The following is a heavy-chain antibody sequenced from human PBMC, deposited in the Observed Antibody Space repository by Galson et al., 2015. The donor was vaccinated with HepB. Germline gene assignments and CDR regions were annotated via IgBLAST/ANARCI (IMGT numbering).Heavy chain of an antibody. CDR1: GYTLTNSH. J-gene: IGHJ4*02. Sequence: SVKVSCKASGYTLTNSHFHWVRQAPGQGPAWVGKIFAGGGSTRYAERFQGSVTLTRDSSTSTIYMEASSLRSDDTAVYYCARQTPVTYYFDYWGQGTLVTVSS. CDR3: ARQTPVTYYFDY. V-gene: IGHV1-46*01. D-gene: IGHD4-11*01. CDR2: IFAGGGST.